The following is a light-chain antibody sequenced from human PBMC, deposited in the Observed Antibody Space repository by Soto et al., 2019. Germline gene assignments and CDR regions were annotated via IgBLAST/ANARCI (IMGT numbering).Light chain of an antibody. V-gene: IGKV1-39*01. J-gene: IGKJ2*01. CDR2: AAS. Sequence: EIQMTQSPSSLSASVGDRVTITCQSSQSIISYLNWYQQKAGKAPQLLIYAASSLQSGVPARFSGSGSGTDFILSISSLQPEDSAIYYYQQSYSSPRTFGHGTKLEI. CDR1: QSIISY. CDR3: QQSYSSPRT.